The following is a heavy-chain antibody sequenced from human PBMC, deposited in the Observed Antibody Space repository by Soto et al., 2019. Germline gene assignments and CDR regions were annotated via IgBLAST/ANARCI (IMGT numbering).Heavy chain of an antibody. V-gene: IGHV3-43*01. J-gene: IGHJ4*02. Sequence: GESLKISCAASGFTFDDYTMHWVRQAPGKGLEWVSLISWDGGSTYYADSVKGRFTISRDNSKNSLYLQMNSLRTEDTALYYCAKEPDHSSSVYYFDYWGQGTLVTVSS. CDR2: ISWDGGST. D-gene: IGHD6-13*01. CDR3: AKEPDHSSSVYYFDY. CDR1: GFTFDDYT.